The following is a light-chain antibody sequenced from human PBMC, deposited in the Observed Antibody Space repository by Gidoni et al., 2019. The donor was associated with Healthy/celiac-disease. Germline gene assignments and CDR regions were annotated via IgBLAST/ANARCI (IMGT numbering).Light chain of an antibody. CDR3: QQRSNWPRLT. V-gene: IGKV3-11*01. CDR1: QSVSSY. Sequence: EIVLTQSPATLSLSPGERATLSCRASQSVSSYLAWYQQKPGQAPRLLIYDASNRATGIPARFSGRGSGTDFTLTISRLEPEDFAVYYCQQRSNWPRLTFGGGTKVEIK. J-gene: IGKJ4*01. CDR2: DAS.